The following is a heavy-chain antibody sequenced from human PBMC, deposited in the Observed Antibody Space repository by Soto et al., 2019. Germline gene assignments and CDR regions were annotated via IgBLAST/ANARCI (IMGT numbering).Heavy chain of an antibody. CDR3: ARGPRSSGWNY. CDR2: IYYSGST. J-gene: IGHJ4*02. D-gene: IGHD6-19*01. Sequence: SETLSLTCTVSGGSISSYYWSWIRQPPGKGLEWIGYIYYSGSTNYNPSLKSRVTISVDTSKNQFSLKLSSVTAADTAVYCCARGPRSSGWNYWGQGTLVTVSS. CDR1: GGSISSYY. V-gene: IGHV4-59*01.